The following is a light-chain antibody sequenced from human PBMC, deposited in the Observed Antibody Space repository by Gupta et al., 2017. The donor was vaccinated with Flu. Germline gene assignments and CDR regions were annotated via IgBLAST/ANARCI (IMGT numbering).Light chain of an antibody. V-gene: IGLV2-14*03. Sequence: ITISWSGTSSDVGRYDFVSWYQQHPGKAPRLMIYDVSHRPAGVSNRFSGSKSGNTASLTISGLQAEDEADYYCSSDTTTSTVVFGGGTKLTVL. CDR1: SSDVGRYDF. CDR3: SSDTTTSTVV. CDR2: DVS. J-gene: IGLJ2*01.